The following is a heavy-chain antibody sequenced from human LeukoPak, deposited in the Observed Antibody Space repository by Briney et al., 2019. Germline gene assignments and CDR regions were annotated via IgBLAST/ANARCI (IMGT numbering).Heavy chain of an antibody. CDR2: IYYSGST. Sequence: SQTLSLTCTVSGGSISSSSYYWGWIRQPPGKGLEWIGSIYYSGSTYYNPSLKSRVTISVDTSKNQFSLKLSSVTAADTAVYYCARVLPYFIAVAGTHDAFDIWGQGTMVTVSS. CDR3: ARVLPYFIAVAGTHDAFDI. V-gene: IGHV4-39*07. CDR1: GGSISSSSYY. J-gene: IGHJ3*02. D-gene: IGHD6-19*01.